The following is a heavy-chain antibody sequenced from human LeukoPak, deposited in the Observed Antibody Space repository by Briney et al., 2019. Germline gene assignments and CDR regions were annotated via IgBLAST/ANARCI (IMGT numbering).Heavy chain of an antibody. Sequence: SETLFLTCTVSGGSISSYYWSWIRQPPGKGLEWIGYIYYSGSTNYNPSLKSRVTISVDTSKNQFSLKLSSVTAADTAVYYCASSYYYDSRGYLYWGQGTLVTVSS. CDR2: IYYSGST. V-gene: IGHV4-59*08. CDR3: ASSYYYDSRGYLY. D-gene: IGHD3-22*01. J-gene: IGHJ4*02. CDR1: GGSISSYY.